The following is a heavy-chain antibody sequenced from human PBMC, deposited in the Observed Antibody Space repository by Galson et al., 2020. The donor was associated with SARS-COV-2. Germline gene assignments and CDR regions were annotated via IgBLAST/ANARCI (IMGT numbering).Heavy chain of an antibody. CDR3: ARGTENYYTRDDYYDEAVDM. D-gene: IGHD3-10*01. V-gene: IGHV4-38-2*01. Sequence: ASETLSLTCVVSDYSISRAYYWGWIRQAPGKGLEWIGHIYHSGSTYYNPSLKSRVTISVDTSRNHISLRLTSVTAADTAVYYCARGTENYYTRDDYYDEAVDMWGQGTMVTVSS. CDR2: IYHSGST. J-gene: IGHJ3*02. CDR1: DYSISRAYY.